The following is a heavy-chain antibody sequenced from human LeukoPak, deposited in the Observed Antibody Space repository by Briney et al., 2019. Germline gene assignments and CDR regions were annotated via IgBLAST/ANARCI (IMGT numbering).Heavy chain of an antibody. Sequence: VASVKVSCKASGYTFSTYGISWVRQAPGQGLEWMGGIIPIFGTANYAQKFQGRVTITTDESTSTAYMELSSLRSEDTAVYYSARDKARGSSVGASFDYWGQGTLVTVSS. J-gene: IGHJ4*02. CDR1: GYTFSTYG. V-gene: IGHV1-69*05. CDR2: IIPIFGTA. CDR3: ARDKARGSSVGASFDY. D-gene: IGHD1-26*01.